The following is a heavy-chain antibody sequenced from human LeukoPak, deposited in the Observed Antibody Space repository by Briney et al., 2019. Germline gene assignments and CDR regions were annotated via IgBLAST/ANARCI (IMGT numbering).Heavy chain of an antibody. D-gene: IGHD6-19*01. J-gene: IGHJ4*02. CDR2: IFHSGST. CDR1: GGSISSGGYY. Sequence: SETLSLTCTVSGGSISSGGYYWSWIRQHPGKGLEWIGYIFHSGSTSYNPSLKSRATISVDTSKNQSSLKLSSVTAADTAVYYCARGPRSSGWTFDYWGQGTLVTVSS. CDR3: ARGPRSSGWTFDY. V-gene: IGHV4-31*03.